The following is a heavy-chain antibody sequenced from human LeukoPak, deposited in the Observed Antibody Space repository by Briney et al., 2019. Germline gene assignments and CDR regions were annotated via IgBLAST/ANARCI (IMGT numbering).Heavy chain of an antibody. Sequence: SETLSLTCTVSGVSIGGYYWSWLRQPPGKGLEWLGYTHHSGTSNYNPSVGSGLTTSVDTSRKQVSLKLSSVTAADTAVYYCARHSADRAFDIWGQGTMVTVSS. V-gene: IGHV4-59*08. CDR2: THHSGTS. D-gene: IGHD6-25*01. CDR3: ARHSADRAFDI. J-gene: IGHJ3*02. CDR1: GVSIGGYY.